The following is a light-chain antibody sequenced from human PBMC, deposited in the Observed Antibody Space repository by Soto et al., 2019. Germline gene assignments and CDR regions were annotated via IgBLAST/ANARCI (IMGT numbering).Light chain of an antibody. Sequence: QSALTQPASVSGSPGQSITISCTGTSSDVGGYNFVSWYQQHPGKAPKLMIYEVSNRPSGVSNRFSGSKSGNTASLTISGLQAEDEADYYCSSYARCNPLVFGTGTKLTVL. CDR2: EVS. CDR1: SSDVGGYNF. J-gene: IGLJ1*01. CDR3: SSYARCNPLV. V-gene: IGLV2-14*01.